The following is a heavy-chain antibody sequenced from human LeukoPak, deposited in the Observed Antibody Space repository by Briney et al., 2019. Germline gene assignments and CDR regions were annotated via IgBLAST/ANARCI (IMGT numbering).Heavy chain of an antibody. V-gene: IGHV3-21*01. CDR2: ISSSSSYI. Sequence: GGSLRLSCAASGFTFSSYSMTWVRQAPGKGLEWVSSISSSSSYIYYADSVKGRFTISRDNAKNSLYLQMNSLRAEDTAVYYCARGMEAWLSYYYGSGSPPFDYWGQGTLVTVSS. CDR1: GFTFSSYS. CDR3: ARGMEAWLSYYYGSGSPPFDY. D-gene: IGHD3-10*01. J-gene: IGHJ4*02.